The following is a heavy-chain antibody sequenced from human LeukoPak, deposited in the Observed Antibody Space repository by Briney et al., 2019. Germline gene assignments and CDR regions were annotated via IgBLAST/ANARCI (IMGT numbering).Heavy chain of an antibody. V-gene: IGHV3-66*02. CDR2: IYSGGST. CDR3: ARVYDFWSGYFDY. D-gene: IGHD3-3*01. J-gene: IGHJ4*02. Sequence: GGSLRLSCAASGFTVSSNYMSWVRQAPGKGLEWVSVIYSGGSTYYADSEKGRFTISRDNSKNTLYLQMNSLRAEDTAVYYCARVYDFWSGYFDYWGQGTLVTVSS. CDR1: GFTVSSNY.